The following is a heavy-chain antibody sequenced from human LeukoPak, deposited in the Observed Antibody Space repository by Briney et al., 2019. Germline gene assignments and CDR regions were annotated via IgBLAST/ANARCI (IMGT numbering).Heavy chain of an antibody. CDR3: ARGGSYVHY. CDR1: GFTFSSYS. CDR2: ISSSSSSI. D-gene: IGHD1-26*01. J-gene: IGHJ4*02. V-gene: IGHV3-21*01. Sequence: GGSLRLSCAASGFTFSSYSMNWVRQAPGKGLEWVSSISSSSSSINYADSVRGRFTTSRDNAKNSLYLQMNSLRADDTAVYYCARGGSYVHYWGQGTLVTVSS.